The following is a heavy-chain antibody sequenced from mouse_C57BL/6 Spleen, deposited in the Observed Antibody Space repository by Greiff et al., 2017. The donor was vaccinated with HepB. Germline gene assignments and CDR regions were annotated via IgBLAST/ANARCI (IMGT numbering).Heavy chain of an antibody. Sequence: VQLQQPGAELVRPGTSVKLSCKASGYTFTSYWMHWVKQRPGQGLEWIGVIDPSDSYTNYNQKFKGKATLTVDTSSSTAYMQLSSLTSEDSAVYYCARGHYYGSSYPYYFDDWGQGTTLTVSS. J-gene: IGHJ2*01. CDR3: ARGHYYGSSYPYYFDD. CDR2: IDPSDSYT. D-gene: IGHD1-1*01. V-gene: IGHV1-59*01. CDR1: GYTFTSYW.